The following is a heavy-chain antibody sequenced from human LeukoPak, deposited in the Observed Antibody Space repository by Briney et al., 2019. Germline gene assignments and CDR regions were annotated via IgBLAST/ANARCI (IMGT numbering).Heavy chain of an antibody. V-gene: IGHV3-7*01. CDR3: AAYSILNAREFRY. CDR1: GFTFSNSW. CDR2: VQHIGGET. D-gene: IGHD4-11*01. Sequence: GGSLTLSCAGSGFTFSNSWMGWVRQAPGQGLEWVANVQHIGGETYYVDSVKGRFAISRDNAKNSVYLQMNSWGADDTAVYYCAAYSILNAREFRYWGEGTLVTVTS. J-gene: IGHJ1*01.